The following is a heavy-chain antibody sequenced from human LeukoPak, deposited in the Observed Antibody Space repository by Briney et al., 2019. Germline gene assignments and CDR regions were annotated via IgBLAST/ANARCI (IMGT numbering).Heavy chain of an antibody. CDR1: GYSFTSYW. CDR3: ARRRRSYSVYDAFDI. J-gene: IGHJ3*02. V-gene: IGHV5-51*01. D-gene: IGHD1-26*01. CDR2: IYPGDSDT. Sequence: GESLQISCKGSGYSFTSYWIGWVRQMPGKGLEWMGIIYPGDSDTRYSPSFQGQVTISADKSISTAYLQWSSLKASDTAMYYCARRRRSYSVYDAFDIWGQGTMVTVSS.